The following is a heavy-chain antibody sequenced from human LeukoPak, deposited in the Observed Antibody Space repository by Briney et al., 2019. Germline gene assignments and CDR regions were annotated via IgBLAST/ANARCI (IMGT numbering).Heavy chain of an antibody. CDR1: GYTFTSYD. CDR2: MNPNSGNT. J-gene: IGHJ4*02. Sequence: GASVKVSCKASGYTFTSYDTNWVRQATGQGLEWMEWMNPNSGNTGYAQEFQGRVTMTRNTSISTAYMELSSLRSEDTAVYYCARRYYYDSSGYSFDYWGQGTLVTVSS. CDR3: ARRYYYDSSGYSFDY. D-gene: IGHD3-22*01. V-gene: IGHV1-8*01.